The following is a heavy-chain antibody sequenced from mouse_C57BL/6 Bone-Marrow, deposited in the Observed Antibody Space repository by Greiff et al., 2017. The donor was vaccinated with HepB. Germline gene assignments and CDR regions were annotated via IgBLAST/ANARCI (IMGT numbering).Heavy chain of an antibody. CDR3: AKDDYGV. CDR1: GYTFTDYY. V-gene: IGHV1-26*01. J-gene: IGHJ2*01. CDR2: INPNNGGT. Sequence: EVQLQQSGPELVKPGASVKISCKASGYTFTDYYMNWVKQSHGKSLEWIGDINPNNGGTNYNGKFKGKATLTADKSSSTAYMQLSSLTSEDSAVYFCAKDDYGVWGQGTTLTVSS. D-gene: IGHD1-1*01.